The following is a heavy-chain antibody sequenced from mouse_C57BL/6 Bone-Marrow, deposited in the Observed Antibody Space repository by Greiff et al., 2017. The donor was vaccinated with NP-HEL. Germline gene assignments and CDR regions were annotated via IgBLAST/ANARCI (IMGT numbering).Heavy chain of an antibody. CDR1: GFNIKDDY. CDR3: TSDDYDVAD. V-gene: IGHV14-4*01. Sequence: EVQLQQSGAELVRPGASVKLSCTASGFNIKDDYMHWVKQRPEQGLEWIGWIDPENGDTEYASKLQGKATITADTSSNTAYLPLSSLTSEDTAVYYCTSDDYDVADWGKGTLVTVAA. CDR2: IDPENGDT. J-gene: IGHJ3*01. D-gene: IGHD2-4*01.